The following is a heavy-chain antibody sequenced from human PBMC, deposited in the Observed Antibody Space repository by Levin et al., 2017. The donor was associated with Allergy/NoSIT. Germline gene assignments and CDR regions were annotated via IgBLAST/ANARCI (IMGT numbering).Heavy chain of an antibody. V-gene: IGHV4-61*08. CDR1: GGSVRNGDYY. CDR3: ARERVLLVDAFDI. J-gene: IGHJ3*02. CDR2: FYFSGST. Sequence: SQTLSLTCNVSGGSVRNGDYYWTWIRPAPGKGPEWNGYFYFSGSTKYNPSLESRVTISFDTSQNQFSLKLTSGTAADTAVYYGARERVLLVDAFDIWGQGTKVTVSS. D-gene: IGHD2-15*01.